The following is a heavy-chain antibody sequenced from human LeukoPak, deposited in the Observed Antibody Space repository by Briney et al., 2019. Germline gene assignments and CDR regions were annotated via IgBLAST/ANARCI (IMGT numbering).Heavy chain of an antibody. D-gene: IGHD2-15*01. Sequence: TLSLTCTVSGVSLSSGSYYWSWIRQPAGKGLGWIGRIYTSGSTNDNPSLKSRVTIAVDTSKYQFSLKLSSGTGADTAVYYCARDNGYCSGGSCYRFDYWGQGTLVTVSS. CDR1: GVSLSSGSYY. V-gene: IGHV4-61*02. CDR3: ARDNGYCSGGSCYRFDY. J-gene: IGHJ4*02. CDR2: IYTSGST.